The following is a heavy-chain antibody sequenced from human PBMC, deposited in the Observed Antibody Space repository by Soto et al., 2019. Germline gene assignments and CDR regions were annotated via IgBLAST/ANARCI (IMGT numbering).Heavy chain of an antibody. CDR3: AGRGAPRGGCFSESPGY. CDR2: ISGDSNYI. D-gene: IGHD2-15*01. CDR1: GFTFSSYI. Sequence: GGSLRLSCAASGFTFSSYIMIWVRQAPGKGLEWVSSISGDSNYIYYADSVKGRFTISRDNAKNSLYLQMNSLRAEDTAVYYCAGRGAPRGGCFSESPGYWGQGTLGTVSS. J-gene: IGHJ4*02. V-gene: IGHV3-21*01.